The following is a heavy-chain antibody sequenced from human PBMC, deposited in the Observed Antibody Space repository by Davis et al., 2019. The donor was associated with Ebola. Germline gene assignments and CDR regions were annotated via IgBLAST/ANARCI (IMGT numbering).Heavy chain of an antibody. D-gene: IGHD2-21*02. V-gene: IGHV3-48*02. CDR2: MSHSSNTI. CDR1: GFTFSTYA. CDR3: VRGRDIVVVTATPCFGF. J-gene: IGHJ3*01. Sequence: GSLRLSCAASGFTFSTYAMNWVRQAPGKGLEWVSYMSHSSNTIYYADSVKGRFTISRDNAKNSLFLQMNNLRDEDTAVYYCVRGRDIVVVTATPCFGFWGQGTMVTVSS.